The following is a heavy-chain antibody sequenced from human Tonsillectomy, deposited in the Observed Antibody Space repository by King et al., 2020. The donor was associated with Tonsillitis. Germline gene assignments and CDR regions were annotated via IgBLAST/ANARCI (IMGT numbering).Heavy chain of an antibody. CDR1: GYTFSSYA. D-gene: IGHD6-19*01. V-gene: IGHV3-23*04. Sequence: VQLVESGGGLVQPGGSLKLSCAASGYTFSSYAMSWVRQAPGKGLEWVSAISGPGGSTFYADSLKGRFTISRDNSKNTLYLQMNSLRAEDTAVYYCAKDLQWLLFDYWGHGTLVTVSS. CDR3: AKDLQWLLFDY. J-gene: IGHJ4*01. CDR2: ISGPGGST.